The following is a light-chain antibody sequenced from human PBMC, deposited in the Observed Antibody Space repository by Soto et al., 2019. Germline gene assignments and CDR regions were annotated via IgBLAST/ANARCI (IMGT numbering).Light chain of an antibody. J-gene: IGKJ2*01. CDR2: EVS. V-gene: IGKV2D-29*01. CDR3: MQSIQFPRT. Sequence: DIVMTQTPFSLSVTPGQPASISCKSSQTLLFSDGRTFLYWYLHKPGQPPQLLISEVSNRLSGVPDRFSGSGSATDFTLKISRVEAEDVGVYYCMQSIQFPRTFGQGTKLDIK. CDR1: QTLLFSDGRTF.